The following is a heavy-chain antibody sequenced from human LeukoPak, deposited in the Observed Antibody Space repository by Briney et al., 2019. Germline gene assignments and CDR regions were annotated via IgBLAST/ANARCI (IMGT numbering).Heavy chain of an antibody. CDR3: ARLGYYGSGTFGLPDAFDI. D-gene: IGHD3-10*01. Sequence: GESLKISCKGSGYSFTSYWIGWVRQMPGKGLEWMGIIYPRDSDTRYSPSFQGQVTISADKSISTAYLQWSSLKASDTAMYFCARLGYYGSGTFGLPDAFDIWGQGTMVTVSP. CDR1: GYSFTSYW. J-gene: IGHJ3*02. V-gene: IGHV5-51*01. CDR2: IYPRDSDT.